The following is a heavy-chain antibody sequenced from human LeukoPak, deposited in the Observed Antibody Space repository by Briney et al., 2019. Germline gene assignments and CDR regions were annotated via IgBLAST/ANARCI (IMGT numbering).Heavy chain of an antibody. CDR1: GGSLSNYW. CDR2: VFDSGVT. Sequence: PSETLSLTCTVSGGSLSNYWGIWLRQPPGKGLEWIGYVFDSGVTNYNPSLKSRVTISVDTSKKQFSLKLSSVTAADTAVYYCARGYSSSWNYFDYWGQGTLVTVSS. CDR3: ARGYSSSWNYFDY. V-gene: IGHV4-59*01. J-gene: IGHJ4*02. D-gene: IGHD6-13*01.